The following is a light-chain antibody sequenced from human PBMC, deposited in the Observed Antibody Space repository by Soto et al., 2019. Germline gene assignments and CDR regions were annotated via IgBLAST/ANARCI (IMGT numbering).Light chain of an antibody. CDR2: AAS. J-gene: IGKJ4*01. Sequence: DIQMTQSPSSLSASVGDRVTITCRASQSISDSLNWYQHKPGTAPKLLIYAASSLQSGVPSRFSGGGSGTDFTLTINSLQPEDFVTYFCQQSLSFPATLGGGTKVDLK. CDR1: QSISDS. V-gene: IGKV1-39*01. CDR3: QQSLSFPAT.